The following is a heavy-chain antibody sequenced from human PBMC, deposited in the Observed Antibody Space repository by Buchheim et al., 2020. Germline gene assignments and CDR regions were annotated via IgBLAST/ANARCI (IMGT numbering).Heavy chain of an antibody. CDR1: GGSFSGYY. Sequence: QVQLQESGPGLVKPSETPSLTCAVYGGSFSGYYWSWIRQPPGKGLEWIGEINHSGSTNYNPSLKSRVTISVDTSKNQFSLKLSSVTAADTAVYYCARAYRFWSGYYIWFDPWGQGTL. J-gene: IGHJ5*02. CDR3: ARAYRFWSGYYIWFDP. V-gene: IGHV4-34*01. CDR2: INHSGST. D-gene: IGHD3-3*01.